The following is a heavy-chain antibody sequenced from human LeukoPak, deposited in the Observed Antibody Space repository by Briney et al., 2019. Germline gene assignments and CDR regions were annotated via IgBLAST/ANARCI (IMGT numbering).Heavy chain of an antibody. D-gene: IGHD6-19*01. CDR1: TFTFSSYW. J-gene: IGHJ4*02. CDR3: ARILDSAWGELGY. Sequence: GGSLRLSCEASTFTFSSYWMSWVRQAPGKGLQWIANIRQDGNAKYYVDSVKGRFTISRDNSKNTLYLQMNSLRADDTAVYYCARILDSAWGELGYWGQGTLVTVSS. CDR2: IRQDGNAK. V-gene: IGHV3-7*01.